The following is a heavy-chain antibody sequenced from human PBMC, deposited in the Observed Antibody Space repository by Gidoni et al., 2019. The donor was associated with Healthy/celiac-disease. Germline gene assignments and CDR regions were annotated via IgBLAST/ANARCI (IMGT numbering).Heavy chain of an antibody. CDR3: TTETVTIPGSREPPPYFDY. V-gene: IGHV3-15*01. CDR2: VKSKTDGGTT. CDR1: GLTVSNAW. Sequence: EVQLVESGGGLVQPVGSLRLSCAASGLTVSNAWRSWVRQSPGKGLKWVCRVKSKTDGGTTDYAAPVKGRFTSSRDASKNTLYLQMNRLKPDDTAVYYCTTETVTIPGSREPPPYFDYWGQGTLVTVSS. J-gene: IGHJ4*02. D-gene: IGHD4-4*01.